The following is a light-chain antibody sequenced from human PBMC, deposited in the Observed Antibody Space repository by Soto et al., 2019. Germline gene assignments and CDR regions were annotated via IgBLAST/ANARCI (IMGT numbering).Light chain of an antibody. CDR2: ETS. J-gene: IGLJ3*02. Sequence: QAVVTQEPSLTVSPGGTVTLTCGSSTGAVTSGHYPYWFQQKPGQAPRALIYETSNKHSWTPARFSGSLLGGKAALTLSGAQPEDEADYYCLLSFRGAGVFGGGTKVTVL. CDR3: LLSFRGAGV. V-gene: IGLV7-46*01. CDR1: TGAVTSGHY.